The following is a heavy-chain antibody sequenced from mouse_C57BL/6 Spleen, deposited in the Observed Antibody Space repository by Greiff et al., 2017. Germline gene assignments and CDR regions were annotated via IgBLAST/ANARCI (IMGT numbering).Heavy chain of an antibody. J-gene: IGHJ2*01. CDR1: GFNINDYY. V-gene: IGHV14-2*01. CDR3: ARRPGGYFDY. Sequence: EVQLQQSGAELVKPGASVKLSCTASGFNINDYYMHWVKQRTEQGLEWIGRIDPEDGETKYAQKFQGKATITADTSSNTAYLQLSSLTSEDTAVYYCARRPGGYFDYWGKGTTLTVSS. CDR2: IDPEDGET.